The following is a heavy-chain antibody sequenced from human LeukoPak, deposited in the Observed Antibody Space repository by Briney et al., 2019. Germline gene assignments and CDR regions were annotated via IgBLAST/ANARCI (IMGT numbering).Heavy chain of an antibody. D-gene: IGHD3-22*01. CDR3: ARDLGYDSSGYYSSRG. CDR1: GFTFSSYA. CDR2: ISYDGNNK. V-gene: IGHV3-30-3*01. J-gene: IGHJ4*02. Sequence: GGSLRISCAASGFTFSSYARHWVRQAPGKGLEWVAVISYDGNNKYYADSVKGRFTISRDNSKNTLYLQMNSLRAEDTAVYYCARDLGYDSSGYYSSRGWGQGTLVTVSS.